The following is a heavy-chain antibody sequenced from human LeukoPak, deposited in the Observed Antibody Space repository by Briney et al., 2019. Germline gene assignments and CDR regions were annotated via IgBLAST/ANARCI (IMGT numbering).Heavy chain of an antibody. CDR3: ASLAEYCSSTSCYKRGGVDY. Sequence: PSETLSLTCTVSGGSISSYYWSWIRQPAGKGLEWIGRIYTSGSTNYNPSLKRRVTMSVDTSKNQFSLKLSSVTAADTAVYYCASLAEYCSSTSCYKRGGVDYWGQGTLVTVSS. D-gene: IGHD2-2*02. V-gene: IGHV4-4*07. J-gene: IGHJ4*02. CDR1: GGSISSYY. CDR2: IYTSGST.